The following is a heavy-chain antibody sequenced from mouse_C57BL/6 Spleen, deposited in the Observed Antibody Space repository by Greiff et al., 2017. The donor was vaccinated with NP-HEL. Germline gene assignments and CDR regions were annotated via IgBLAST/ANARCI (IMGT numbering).Heavy chain of an antibody. J-gene: IGHJ4*01. V-gene: IGHV1-18*01. D-gene: IGHD1-1*01. CDR2: INPNNGGT. Sequence: EVQLQQSGPELVKPGASVKIPCKASGYTLNDYNMDWVKQSHGKSLEWIGDINPNNGGTIYNQKFKGKATLTVDKSSSTAYMELRSLTSEDTAVYYCAITTLELYAMDYWGQGTSVTVSS. CDR3: AITTLELYAMDY. CDR1: GYTLNDYN.